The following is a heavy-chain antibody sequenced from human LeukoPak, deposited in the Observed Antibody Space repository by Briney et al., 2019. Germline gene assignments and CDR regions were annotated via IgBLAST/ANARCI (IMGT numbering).Heavy chain of an antibody. J-gene: IGHJ4*02. V-gene: IGHV3-30*04. CDR1: GFTFSSYA. D-gene: IGHD5-12*01. CDR2: ISYDGSNK. CDR3: ARGSAMSGYDFDY. Sequence: GGSLRLSCAASGFTFSSYAMHWVRQAPGKGLEWVTVISYDGSNKYYADSVKGRFTISRDDSKNTLYLQMNSLRAEDTAVYYCARGSAMSGYDFDYWGQGTLVTVSS.